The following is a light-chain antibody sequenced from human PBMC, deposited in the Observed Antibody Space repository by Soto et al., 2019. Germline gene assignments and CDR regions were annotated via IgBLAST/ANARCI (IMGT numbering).Light chain of an antibody. CDR3: AAWDDSLSGWV. CDR1: SSDIGAYNY. CDR2: DVT. J-gene: IGLJ3*02. V-gene: IGLV2-14*03. Sequence: QSALTQPASVSDSPGQSITISCTGTSSDIGAYNYVSWYQQHPGKAPRLMIYDVTNRPSGVPARFSGSKSGTSASLAISGLQSEDEADYYCAAWDDSLSGWVFGGGTKLTVL.